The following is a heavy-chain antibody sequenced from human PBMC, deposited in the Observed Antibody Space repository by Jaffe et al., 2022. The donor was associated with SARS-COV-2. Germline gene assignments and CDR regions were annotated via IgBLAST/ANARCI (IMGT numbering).Heavy chain of an antibody. J-gene: IGHJ4*02. CDR2: ISYDGNDK. CDR3: AKDLYRLAVAGMGEIIGS. CDR1: GFTFSSYG. Sequence: QVQLVESGGGVVQPGRSLRLSCAASGFTFSSYGMHWVRQAPGKGLEWVTVISYDGNDKYYADSVRGRFTISRDNSNNTLFLQMNSLRAEDTAVYYCAKDLYRLAVAGMGEIIGSWGQGTLVTVSS. V-gene: IGHV3-30*18. D-gene: IGHD6-19*01.